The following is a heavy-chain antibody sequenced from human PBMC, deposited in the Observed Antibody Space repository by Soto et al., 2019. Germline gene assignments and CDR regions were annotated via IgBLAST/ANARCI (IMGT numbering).Heavy chain of an antibody. D-gene: IGHD4-17*01. J-gene: IGHJ4*02. CDR3: AKDGYYGDYHLHYFDY. CDR2: ISYDGSNK. Sequence: SGGSLILSCAASGFTFSSYGMHWVRQAPGKGLEWVGIISYDGSNKYYADSVKGRFTISRDNSKNTLYLQMNSLRGEDTAVYYCAKDGYYGDYHLHYFDYWGLGTLVTVSS. V-gene: IGHV3-30*18. CDR1: GFTFSSYG.